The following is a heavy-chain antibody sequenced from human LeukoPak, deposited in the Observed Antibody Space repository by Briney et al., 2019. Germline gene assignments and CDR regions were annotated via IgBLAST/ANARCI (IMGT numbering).Heavy chain of an antibody. CDR1: GYTFTSYG. J-gene: IGHJ4*02. Sequence: ASVKVSCKASGYTFTSYGISWVRQAPGQGPEWMGWISAYDGNTNYAQKLQGRVTMTTDTSTSTAYMELMSLRSDDTAVYYCAREVTYYYDSSGYYYAYFDYWGQGTLVTVSS. D-gene: IGHD3-22*01. CDR2: ISAYDGNT. CDR3: AREVTYYYDSSGYYYAYFDY. V-gene: IGHV1-18*01.